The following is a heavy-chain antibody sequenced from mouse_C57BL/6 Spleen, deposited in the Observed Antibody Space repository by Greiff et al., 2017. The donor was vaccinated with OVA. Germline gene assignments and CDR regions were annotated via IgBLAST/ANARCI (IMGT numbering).Heavy chain of an antibody. V-gene: IGHV1-80*01. D-gene: IGHD4-1*01. CDR2: IYPGDGDT. Sequence: QVHVKQSGAELVKPGASVKISCKASGYAFSSYWMNWVKQRPGKGLEWIGQIYPGDGDTNYNGKFKGKATLTADKSSSTAYMQLSSLTSEDSAVYFCARGTGTGFDYWGQGTTLTVSS. J-gene: IGHJ2*01. CDR3: ARGTGTGFDY. CDR1: GYAFSSYW.